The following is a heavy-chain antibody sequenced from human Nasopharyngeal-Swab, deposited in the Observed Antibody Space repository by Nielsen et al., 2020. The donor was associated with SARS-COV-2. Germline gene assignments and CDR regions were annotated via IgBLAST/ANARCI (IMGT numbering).Heavy chain of an antibody. D-gene: IGHD3-10*01. CDR1: GFTFRTYW. J-gene: IGHJ4*02. V-gene: IGHV3-74*01. Sequence: GESLKISWAASGFTFRTYWMHWVRQAPGKGLEWISEIHGDGRNTNYADSVKGRFTISRDNAKSTLYLQMNSLRVEDTAAYYCVRDNYGVDYWGQGTLVTVSS. CDR3: VRDNYGVDY. CDR2: IHGDGRNT.